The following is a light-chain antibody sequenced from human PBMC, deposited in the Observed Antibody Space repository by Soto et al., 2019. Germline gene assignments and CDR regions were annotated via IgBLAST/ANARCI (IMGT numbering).Light chain of an antibody. CDR1: QGISTA. Sequence: AIQLTQSPSSLSASVGDRVTITGRASQGISTALAWYQQKPGKAPKLLIYDASSLESGVPSRFSGSGSGTEFTLPISSLQHEDFATYYCQQFNSYPRTFGPGTKVDIK. CDR2: DAS. V-gene: IGKV1-13*02. J-gene: IGKJ3*01. CDR3: QQFNSYPRT.